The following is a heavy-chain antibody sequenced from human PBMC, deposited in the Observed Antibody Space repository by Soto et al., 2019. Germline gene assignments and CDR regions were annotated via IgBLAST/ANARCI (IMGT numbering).Heavy chain of an antibody. CDR2: IYSGGST. D-gene: IGHD3-10*01. Sequence: PGGSLRLSCAASGFIVSSNYMSWVRQGPGKGLEWVSVIYSGGSTYYADSVKGRFTISRDNSKNTLYLQMNSLRAEDTAVYYCARASSYGSPSYYGMDVRGQGTSVTLSS. CDR3: ARASSYGSPSYYGMDV. V-gene: IGHV3-53*01. CDR1: GFIVSSNY. J-gene: IGHJ6*02.